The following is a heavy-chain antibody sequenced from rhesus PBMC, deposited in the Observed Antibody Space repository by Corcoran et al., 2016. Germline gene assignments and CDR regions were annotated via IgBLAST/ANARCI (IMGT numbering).Heavy chain of an antibody. CDR1: GFTFSDYY. J-gene: IGHJ4*01. Sequence: EVQLVESGGGLVQPGGSLRLSCAASGFTFSDYYMSWVRQAPGKDLEWVSAISRASNYIYYADSVKGRFTISRDNAKNSLSLQMKRLKTEDTAVYYCTRDKGIAAARTIDYWGQGVLVTVSS. CDR2: ISRASNYI. D-gene: IGHD6-25*01. V-gene: IGHV3S4*01. CDR3: TRDKGIAAARTIDY.